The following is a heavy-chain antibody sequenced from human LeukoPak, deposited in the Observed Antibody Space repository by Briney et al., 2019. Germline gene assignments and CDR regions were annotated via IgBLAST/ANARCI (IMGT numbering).Heavy chain of an antibody. CDR1: GYSISSGYY. J-gene: IGHJ3*02. D-gene: IGHD3-22*01. CDR3: ARGEKRVDYYDSSGYYHEDI. Sequence: SETLSLTCTVSGYSISSGYYWGWIRQPPGKGLEWIGSIYHSGSTYYNPSLKSRVTISVDTFKNQFSLKLSSVTAADTAVYYCARGEKRVDYYDSSGYYHEDIWGQGTMVTVSS. V-gene: IGHV4-38-2*02. CDR2: IYHSGST.